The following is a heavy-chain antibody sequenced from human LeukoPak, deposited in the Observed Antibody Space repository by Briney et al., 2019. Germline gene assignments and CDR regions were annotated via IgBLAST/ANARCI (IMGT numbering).Heavy chain of an antibody. CDR1: GDSVSSSSVT. D-gene: IGHD1-26*01. Sequence: SQTLSLTCALSGDSVSSSSVTWNWIRQSPSRGLEWLGRTYYRSKWSSDYGMSVKSRITINPDTSRNHFSLQLNSVTPEDTAVYYCARRGPGTYFDYWGQGTLVTVSS. CDR3: ARRGPGTYFDY. CDR2: TYYRSKWSS. J-gene: IGHJ4*02. V-gene: IGHV6-1*01.